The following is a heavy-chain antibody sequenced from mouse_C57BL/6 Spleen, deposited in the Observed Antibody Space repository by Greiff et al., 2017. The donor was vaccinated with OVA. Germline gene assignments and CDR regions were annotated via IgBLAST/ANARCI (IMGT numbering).Heavy chain of an antibody. CDR3: ARYSNRYYAMDY. J-gene: IGHJ4*01. Sequence: VQLKESGPGLVAPSQSLSITCTVSGFSLTSYGVHWVRQPPGKGLEWLVVIWSDGSTTYNSALKSRLSISKDNSKSQVVLKMNSLQTDDTAMDYCARYSNRYYAMDYWGQGTSVTVSS. CDR1: GFSLTSYG. CDR2: IWSDGST. D-gene: IGHD2-5*01. V-gene: IGHV2-6*03.